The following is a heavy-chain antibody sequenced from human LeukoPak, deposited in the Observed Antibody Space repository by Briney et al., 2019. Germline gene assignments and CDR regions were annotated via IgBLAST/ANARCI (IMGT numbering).Heavy chain of an antibody. D-gene: IGHD4-17*01. J-gene: IGHJ6*03. CDR2: ISAYNGNT. Sequence: GASVKVSCKASGYTFTSYGISWVRQAPGQGLEWVGWISAYNGNTNYAQKLQGRVTMATDTSTSTAYMELRSLRSDDTAVYYCARGAATVTTRDYYYYYYMDVWGKGTTVTVSS. CDR1: GYTFTSYG. CDR3: ARGAATVTTRDYYYYYYMDV. V-gene: IGHV1-18*01.